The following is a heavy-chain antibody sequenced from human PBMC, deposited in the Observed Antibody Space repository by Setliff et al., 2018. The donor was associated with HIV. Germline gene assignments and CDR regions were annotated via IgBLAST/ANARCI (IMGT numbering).Heavy chain of an antibody. J-gene: IGHJ4*02. CDR2: SSFDDSRK. CDR1: GFNLRSYG. D-gene: IGHD3-3*01. CDR3: AREEPFWNGYYYTYYFDS. V-gene: IGHV3-33*05. Sequence: GGSLRLSCVVSGFNLRSYGMHWVRQAPGKELEWVAFSSFDDSRKYYADSVKGRFTISRDIAKNSLYLQMNSLRVEDTAVYYCAREEPFWNGYYYTYYFDSWGQGTLVTVSS.